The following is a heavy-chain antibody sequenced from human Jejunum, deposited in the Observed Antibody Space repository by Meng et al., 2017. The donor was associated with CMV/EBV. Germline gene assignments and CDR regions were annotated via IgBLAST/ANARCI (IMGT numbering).Heavy chain of an antibody. J-gene: IGHJ6*02. CDR1: GASFSNYS. V-gene: IGHV4-59*01. CDR3: ARTDYYSYYGLDV. Sequence: FSGASFSNYSCSWIRQPPGRGLEWIGFIFYTGSTNYNPSLESRVTMSVDTSKNQFSLKVNSVTAADTAVYYCARTDYYSYYGLDVWGQGTTVTVSS. CDR2: IFYTGST.